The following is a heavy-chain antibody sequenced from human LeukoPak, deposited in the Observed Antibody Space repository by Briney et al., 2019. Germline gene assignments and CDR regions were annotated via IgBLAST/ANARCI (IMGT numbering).Heavy chain of an antibody. J-gene: IGHJ4*02. V-gene: IGHV3-23*01. CDR3: AKPMDTAMVPFDY. Sequence: GGSLRLSCAASGFTFTNYAMTWVRQAPGKGLEWVSAISGSGGSTYYADSVKGRFTISRDNSKNTLYLQMNSLRAEDTAVYYCAKPMDTAMVPFDYWGQGTLVTVSS. D-gene: IGHD5-18*01. CDR2: ISGSGGST. CDR1: GFTFTNYA.